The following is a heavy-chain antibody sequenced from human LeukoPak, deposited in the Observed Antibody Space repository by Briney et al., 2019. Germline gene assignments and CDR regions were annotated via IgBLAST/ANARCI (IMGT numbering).Heavy chain of an antibody. V-gene: IGHV4-59*01. Sequence: PSETLSLTGTVSGGSITNYYWSWIRQPPGKGLEWIGNIYYSGTTDYNPSLKSRVTISVDTSKNQFSLKLTSVTAADTAIYYCARGFSSNYFDYWGQGTLVTVSS. CDR3: ARGFSSNYFDY. D-gene: IGHD3-10*01. CDR2: IYYSGTT. CDR1: GGSITNYY. J-gene: IGHJ4*02.